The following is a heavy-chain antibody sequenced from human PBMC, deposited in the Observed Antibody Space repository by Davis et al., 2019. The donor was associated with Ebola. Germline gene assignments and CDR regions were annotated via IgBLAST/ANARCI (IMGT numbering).Heavy chain of an antibody. CDR1: GFTFSSYG. J-gene: IGHJ4*02. CDR3: AKDRRDGYNWGYFDY. CDR2: ISYDGSNK. Sequence: PGGSLRLSCAASGFTFSSYGMHWVRQAPGKGLEWVAVISYDGSNKYYADSVKGRFTISRDNSKNTLYLQMNSLRAEDTAVYYCAKDRRDGYNWGYFDYWGQGTLVTVSS. D-gene: IGHD5-24*01. V-gene: IGHV3-30*18.